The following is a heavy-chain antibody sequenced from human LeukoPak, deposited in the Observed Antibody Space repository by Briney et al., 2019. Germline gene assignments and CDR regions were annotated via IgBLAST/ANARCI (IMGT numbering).Heavy chain of an antibody. CDR1: GLTFSSYA. V-gene: IGHV3-23*01. J-gene: IGHJ4*02. CDR2: ISGSGDNT. CDR3: AKGRHMLATTSNFDY. Sequence: GGSLRLSCAASGLTFSSYAMNWVRQAPGKGLEWASVISGSGDNTYYADSVKGRFTISRDNSKNTLYLQMNSLRADDTAIYYCAKGRHMLATTSNFDYWGQGTLVTVSS. D-gene: IGHD1-26*01.